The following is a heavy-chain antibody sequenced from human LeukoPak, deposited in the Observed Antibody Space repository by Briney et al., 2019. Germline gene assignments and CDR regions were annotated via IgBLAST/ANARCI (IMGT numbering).Heavy chain of an antibody. D-gene: IGHD6-6*01. V-gene: IGHV3-74*01. CDR3: AVTTNSNSWLDS. CDR2: INTDGSST. J-gene: IGHJ5*01. Sequence: PGGSLRLSCAASGITFSSHWMHWVRQAPGKGLVYVSRINTDGSSTSYADSVKSRFTISRDNAKNRLYLQMNSLRVEDTAVYSCAVTTNSNSWLDSWGQGTLVTASS. CDR1: GITFSSHW.